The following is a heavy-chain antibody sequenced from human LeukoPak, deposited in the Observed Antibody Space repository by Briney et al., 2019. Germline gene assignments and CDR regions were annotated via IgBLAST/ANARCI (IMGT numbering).Heavy chain of an antibody. CDR1: GFSFSNYA. Sequence: PGESLRLSCAASGFSFSNYAMSWVRQAPGKGLEWVSAIIGSGGSTYYADSVKGRFTISRDNSKNTLYLHMNSLRAEDTAVYYCAKHPSSNWYQDRFQHWGQGTLVTVSS. CDR2: IIGSGGST. V-gene: IGHV3-23*01. CDR3: AKHPSSNWYQDRFQH. J-gene: IGHJ1*01. D-gene: IGHD6-13*01.